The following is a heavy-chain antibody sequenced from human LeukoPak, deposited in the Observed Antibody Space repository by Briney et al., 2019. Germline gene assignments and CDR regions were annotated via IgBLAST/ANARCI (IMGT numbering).Heavy chain of an antibody. V-gene: IGHV3-30-3*01. CDR2: ISYDGSDK. CDR1: GFTFSNYA. D-gene: IGHD6-19*01. CDR3: ARDWGRRYSSGWYGDFDY. J-gene: IGHJ4*02. Sequence: GRFLRLSCAASGFTFSNYAMHWVRQAPGKGLEWVAVISYDGSDKYYADSVKGRFTISRDNSKNTLYLQMNSLRPEDTAVYYCARDWGRRYSSGWYGDFDYWGQGTLVTVSS.